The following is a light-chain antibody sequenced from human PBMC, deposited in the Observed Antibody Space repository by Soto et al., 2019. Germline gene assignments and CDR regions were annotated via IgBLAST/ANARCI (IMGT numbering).Light chain of an antibody. CDR1: SGHSSLA. CDR2: VNTDGSH. Sequence: QLVLTQSPSASASLGASVKLTCTLSSGHSSLAIAWHQQLPEKGPRYLMKVNTDGSHNKGDGIPDRFSGSSSGTERYLTISSLQSEDEADYYCQTWGTGIVFGGGTKVTVL. V-gene: IGLV4-69*01. J-gene: IGLJ2*01. CDR3: QTWGTGIV.